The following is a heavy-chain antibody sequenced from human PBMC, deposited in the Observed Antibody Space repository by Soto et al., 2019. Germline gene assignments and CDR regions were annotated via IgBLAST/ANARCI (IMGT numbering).Heavy chain of an antibody. D-gene: IGHD6-6*01. V-gene: IGHV3-11*01. CDR1: GFTFSDSY. Sequence: QVQLVESGGGLVKPGGSVRLSCAASGFTFSDSYMSWVRQAPGKGLEWLSYISGSSITIFHADSVKGRFTISRDNDKNSVYLQMDSLRAEDTAVYYCARFLGGIPARPFDYWGQGTLVTVSS. CDR3: ARFLGGIPARPFDY. J-gene: IGHJ4*02. CDR2: ISGSSITI.